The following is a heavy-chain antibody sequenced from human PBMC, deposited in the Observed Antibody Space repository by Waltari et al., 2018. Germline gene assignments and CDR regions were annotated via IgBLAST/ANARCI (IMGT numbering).Heavy chain of an antibody. CDR1: GFSFNNYE. CDR2: ISSSGTTR. D-gene: IGHD3-3*01. J-gene: IGHJ6*02. CDR3: AREKKREGILDV. Sequence: EVQLVESGGGLVQPGGSLRLSCAASGFSFNNYEMNWVRQAPGKGLEWVSYISSSGTTRYYGDSVKGRFTISRDNAKKSLYLQLSSLRAEDTAVYYCAREKKREGILDVWGQGTTVTVSS. V-gene: IGHV3-48*03.